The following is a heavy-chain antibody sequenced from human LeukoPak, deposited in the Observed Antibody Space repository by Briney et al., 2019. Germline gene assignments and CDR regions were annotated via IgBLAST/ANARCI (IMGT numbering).Heavy chain of an antibody. V-gene: IGHV3-48*03. CDR1: GFTFSSYE. D-gene: IGHD6-13*01. CDR3: VREGVSSSWNNWYFDL. CDR2: ISSSGRTT. J-gene: IGHJ2*01. Sequence: GGSLRLSCAVSGFTFSSYEMNWVRQAPGKGLEWVSYISSSGRTTYYADSMKGRFTISRENAKNTLYLQMNSLRAGDTAVYYCVREGVSSSWNNWYFDLWGRGTLVTVSS.